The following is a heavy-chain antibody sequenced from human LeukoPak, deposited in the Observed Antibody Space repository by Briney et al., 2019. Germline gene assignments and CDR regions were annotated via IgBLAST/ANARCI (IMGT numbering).Heavy chain of an antibody. CDR3: ARDAGFLDP. V-gene: IGHV4-59*12. Sequence: SETLSLTCTVSGGSISSYYWSWIRQPPGKGLEWIGYIYYSGSTNYNPSLKSRVTISVDTSKNQFSLKLSSVTAADTAVYYCARDAGFLDPWGQGTLVTVSS. CDR2: IYYSGST. CDR1: GGSISSYY. J-gene: IGHJ5*02. D-gene: IGHD3-3*01.